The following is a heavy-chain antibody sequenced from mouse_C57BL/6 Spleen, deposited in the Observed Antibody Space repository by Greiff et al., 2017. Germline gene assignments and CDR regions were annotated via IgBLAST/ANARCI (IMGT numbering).Heavy chain of an antibody. CDR2: IYPRSGNT. CDR1: GYTFTSYG. Sequence: QVQLKQSGAELARPGASVKLSCKASGYTFTSYGISWVKQRTGQGLEWIGEIYPRSGNTYYNEKVKGKATLTADKSSSTAYMELRILTSEYSAVYFCARDDGPYYAMDYWGQGTSVTVSS. J-gene: IGHJ4*01. CDR3: ARDDGPYYAMDY. V-gene: IGHV1-81*01. D-gene: IGHD1-1*01.